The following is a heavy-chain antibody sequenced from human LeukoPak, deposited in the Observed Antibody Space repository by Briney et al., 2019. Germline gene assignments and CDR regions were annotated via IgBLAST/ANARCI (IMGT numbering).Heavy chain of an antibody. CDR1: GYTFTVYY. Sequence: ASVKVSCKASGYTFTVYYMHWVRQAPGQGLEWMAWINPNSGGTNYAQKFQGRVTMTRDTSISTAYMELSRLRSDDTAVYYCARNQWIQLWSTGLDYWGQGTLVTVSS. D-gene: IGHD5-18*01. CDR3: ARNQWIQLWSTGLDY. CDR2: INPNSGGT. J-gene: IGHJ4*02. V-gene: IGHV1-2*02.